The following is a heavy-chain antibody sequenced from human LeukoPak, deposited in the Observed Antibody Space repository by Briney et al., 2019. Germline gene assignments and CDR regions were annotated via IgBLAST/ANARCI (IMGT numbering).Heavy chain of an antibody. J-gene: IGHJ6*03. V-gene: IGHV1-18*01. CDR3: ARDSGDSNYYYYYYMDV. CDR1: GYTFTSYG. CDR2: ISAYNGNT. Sequence: AAVKVSCKASGYTFTSYGISWVRQAPVQGLEWMGWISAYNGNTNYAQKLQGRVTMTTDTSTSTAYMELRSLRSDDTAVYYCARDSGDSNYYYYYYMDVWGKGTTVTVSS. D-gene: IGHD3-22*01.